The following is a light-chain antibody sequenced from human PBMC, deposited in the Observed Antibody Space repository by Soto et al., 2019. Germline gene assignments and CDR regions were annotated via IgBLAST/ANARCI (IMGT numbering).Light chain of an antibody. CDR3: QQYNNWWT. CDR1: QSVSSN. J-gene: IGKJ1*01. CDR2: GAS. Sequence: EIVLTQSPGTLSLSPGERATLSCRASQSVSSNLACYQQKPGQAPMLVIYGASTGATGIPARFSGSGSGTEFILTISSLHSEDFAVYYWQQYNNWWTFGQGTKVDIK. V-gene: IGKV3-15*01.